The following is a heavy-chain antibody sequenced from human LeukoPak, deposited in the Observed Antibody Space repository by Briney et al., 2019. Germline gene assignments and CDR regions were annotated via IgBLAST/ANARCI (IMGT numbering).Heavy chain of an antibody. CDR1: GGSISTYY. Sequence: PSETLCLTCTVSGGSISTYYWTWIRQPPGKGLEWIGYIYFSGSTNYNPSLKSRVTISVDTSKNHFSLKLSSVTAADTAVYYCVRAVFLKTYYYYMDVWGKGTTVTVSS. CDR3: VRAVFLKTYYYYMDV. D-gene: IGHD3-3*01. CDR2: IYFSGST. V-gene: IGHV4-59*08. J-gene: IGHJ6*03.